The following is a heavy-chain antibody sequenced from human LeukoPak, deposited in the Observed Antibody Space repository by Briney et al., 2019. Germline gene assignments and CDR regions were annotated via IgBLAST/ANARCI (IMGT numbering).Heavy chain of an antibody. J-gene: IGHJ4*02. CDR2: ISSSSSTI. V-gene: IGHV3-48*04. Sequence: GGSLRLSCAVSGFTFSSYWMSWVRQAPGKGLEWVSYISSSSSTIYYADSVKGRFTISRDNAKNSLYLQMNSLRAEDTAVYYCARDPGYSSSWYTDYWGQGTLVTVSS. CDR3: ARDPGYSSSWYTDY. D-gene: IGHD6-13*01. CDR1: GFTFSSYW.